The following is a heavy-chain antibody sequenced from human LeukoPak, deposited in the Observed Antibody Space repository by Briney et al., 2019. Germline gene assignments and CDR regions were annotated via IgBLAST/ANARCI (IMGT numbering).Heavy chain of an antibody. CDR3: AKRTMSAFDS. J-gene: IGHJ4*02. Sequence: GGSLRLSCTASGFTFRTYAMNWDRQAPGKGLEWLSGISGSGNGTYYADSVKGRFTISRDNSKNVVYLQMNSLTVEDAATYYCAKRTMSAFDSWGQGTLLIVSS. CDR2: ISGSGNGT. V-gene: IGHV3-23*01. D-gene: IGHD5-24*01. CDR1: GFTFRTYA.